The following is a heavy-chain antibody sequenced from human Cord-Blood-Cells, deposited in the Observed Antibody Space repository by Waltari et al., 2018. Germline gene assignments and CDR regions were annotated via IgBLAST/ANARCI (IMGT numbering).Heavy chain of an antibody. CDR3: ARDCFWSGYYYYYYYYYMDV. J-gene: IGHJ6*03. V-gene: IGHV3-48*02. CDR2: ISSSSSTI. Sequence: EVQLVESGGGLVQPGGSLRLSFAASGFTFSSYSMNWVRQAPGKGLEWVSYISSSSSTIYYADSVKGRFTISRDNAKNSLYLQMNSLRDEDTAVYYCARDCFWSGYYYYYYYYYMDVWGKWTTVTVSS. CDR1: GFTFSSYS. D-gene: IGHD3-3*01.